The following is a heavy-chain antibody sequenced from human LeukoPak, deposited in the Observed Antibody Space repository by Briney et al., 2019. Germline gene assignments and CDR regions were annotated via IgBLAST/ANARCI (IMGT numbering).Heavy chain of an antibody. J-gene: IGHJ6*03. D-gene: IGHD3-16*01. Sequence: SETLSLTCTVSGGSITSSSYYWGWIRQPPGKGLKWIGYIYYSGSTSYSPSLRSRVTISVDTSKNQFSLKLSSVTAADTAVYYCARETSQKGAHYMDVWGKGTTVTISS. CDR1: GGSITSSSYY. CDR2: IYYSGST. V-gene: IGHV4-61*01. CDR3: ARETSQKGAHYMDV.